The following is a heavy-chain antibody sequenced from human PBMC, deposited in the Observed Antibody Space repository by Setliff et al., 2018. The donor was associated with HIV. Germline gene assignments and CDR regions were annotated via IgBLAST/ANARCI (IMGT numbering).Heavy chain of an antibody. CDR3: ARDDSVIVGGPDY. CDR2: INPHSGGT. Sequence: GASVKVSCKTSGYSFTDHYIHWVRQAPGQGLEWMGWINPHSGGTNYAQKFQGRVTMTRDTSITTAYMELTRLMSDDTDVYFCARDDSVIVGGPDYWGQGTLVTVSS. J-gene: IGHJ4*02. CDR1: GYSFTDHY. V-gene: IGHV1-2*02. D-gene: IGHD3-16*02.